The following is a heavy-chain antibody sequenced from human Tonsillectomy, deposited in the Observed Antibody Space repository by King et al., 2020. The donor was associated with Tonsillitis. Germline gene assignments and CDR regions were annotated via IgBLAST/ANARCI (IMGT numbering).Heavy chain of an antibody. J-gene: IGHJ4*02. CDR1: GFTFSGSA. CDR3: TTLRYCTPTNCFGY. V-gene: IGHV3-73*02. CDR2: VRSKRYNYAT. Sequence: VQLVESGGGLVQPGGSLKLSCAASGFTFSGSAMHWVRQASGKGLEWIGRVRSKRYNYATLYAASVNGRFTVSRDDSKSTVYLQMNSLRAEDTAIYYCTTLRYCTPTNCFGYWGQGTLVTVSS. D-gene: IGHD2-8*01.